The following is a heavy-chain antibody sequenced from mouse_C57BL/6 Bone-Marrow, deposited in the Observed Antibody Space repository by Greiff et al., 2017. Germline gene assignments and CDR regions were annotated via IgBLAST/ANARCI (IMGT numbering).Heavy chain of an antibody. J-gene: IGHJ3*02. V-gene: IGHV1-55*01. CDR1: GYTFTSYW. Sequence: VQLQQPGAELVKPGASVKMSCKASGYTFTSYWITWVKQRPGQGLEWIGDIYPGSGSTNYNEKFKSKATLPVDTSSSTAYLHLSSLTSEGSAVYYCAVYYGYDGWGQGTLVTVSA. D-gene: IGHD2-2*01. CDR2: IYPGSGST. CDR3: AVYYGYDG.